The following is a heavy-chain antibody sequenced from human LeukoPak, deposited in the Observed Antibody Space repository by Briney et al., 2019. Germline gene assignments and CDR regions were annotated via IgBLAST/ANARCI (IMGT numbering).Heavy chain of an antibody. J-gene: IGHJ4*02. CDR3: AKDTHIVVVTASTFDY. CDR1: GFTFSSYA. V-gene: IGHV3-23*01. Sequence: GGSLRLSCAASGFTFSSYAMSWVRLAPGKGLEWVSAISGSGGSTYYADSVKGRFTISRDNSKNTLYLQMNSLRAEDTAVYYCAKDTHIVVVTASTFDYWGQGTLVTVSS. CDR2: ISGSGGST. D-gene: IGHD2-21*02.